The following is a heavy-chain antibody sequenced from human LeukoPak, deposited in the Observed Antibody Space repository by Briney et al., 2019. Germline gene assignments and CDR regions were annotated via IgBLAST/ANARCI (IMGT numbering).Heavy chain of an antibody. CDR2: IYPGDSDT. J-gene: IGHJ4*02. V-gene: IGHV5-51*01. Sequence: GESLKISCKGSGYSFTSYWIGWVRQMPGKGLDWMGIIYPGDSDTRYSPSFQGQVTISADKSISTAYLQWSSLKASDTAMYYCARQYGATVVTGYFDYWGQGTLVTVSS. CDR3: ARQYGATVVTGYFDY. CDR1: GYSFTSYW. D-gene: IGHD4-23*01.